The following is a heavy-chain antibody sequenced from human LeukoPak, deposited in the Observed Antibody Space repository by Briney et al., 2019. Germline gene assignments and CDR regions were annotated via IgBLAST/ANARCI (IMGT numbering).Heavy chain of an antibody. V-gene: IGHV3-23*01. CDR3: AKGGRASGSYYYFDY. D-gene: IGHD1-26*01. J-gene: IGHJ4*02. Sequence: GGSLRLSCAASGFTFSTYAMNWVRQAPGQGLGGVSAISGGGGSTYYADSVKGRFTISRDNSKNTLYLQMNSLRAEDTAVYYCAKGGRASGSYYYFDYWGQGTLVTVSS. CDR1: GFTFSTYA. CDR2: ISGGGGST.